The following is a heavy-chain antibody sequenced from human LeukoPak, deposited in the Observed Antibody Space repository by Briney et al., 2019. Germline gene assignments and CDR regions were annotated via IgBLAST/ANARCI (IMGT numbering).Heavy chain of an antibody. J-gene: IGHJ4*02. D-gene: IGHD5-24*01. CDR1: GYTFTSYG. CDR3: AREYWDGYNPNYFDY. Sequence: GASVKVSCKASGYTFTSYGISWVRQAPGQGLEWIGWISAYNGNTNYAQKLQGRVTMTTDTSTSTAYMELRSLRSDDTAVYYCAREYWDGYNPNYFDYWGQGTLVTVSS. CDR2: ISAYNGNT. V-gene: IGHV1-18*01.